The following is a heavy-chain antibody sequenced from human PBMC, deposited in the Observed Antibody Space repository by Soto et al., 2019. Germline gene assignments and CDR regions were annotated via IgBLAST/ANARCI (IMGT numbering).Heavy chain of an antibody. CDR2: ISSSSSYI. Sequence: GGSLRLSCAASGFTFSSYSMNWVRQAPGKGLEWVSSISSSSSYIYYADSVKGRFTISRVNAKNSLYLQMNSLRAEDTAVYYCARARDIVVVPAAIRYYGMDVWGQGTTVTVSS. CDR1: GFTFSSYS. D-gene: IGHD2-2*02. J-gene: IGHJ6*02. V-gene: IGHV3-21*01. CDR3: ARARDIVVVPAAIRYYGMDV.